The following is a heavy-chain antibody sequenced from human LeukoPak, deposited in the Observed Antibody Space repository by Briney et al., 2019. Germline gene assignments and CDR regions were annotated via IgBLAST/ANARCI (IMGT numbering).Heavy chain of an antibody. D-gene: IGHD1-1*01. CDR1: GGSISSSSYY. J-gene: IGHJ5*02. CDR3: ARARRWNAAVEGWWFDP. CDR2: IYYSGST. V-gene: IGHV4-39*07. Sequence: PSETLSLTCTVSGGSISSSSYYWGWIRQPPGKGLEWIGSIYYSGSTYYNPSLKSRVTIDTSKNQFSLKLSSVTAADTAVYYCARARRWNAAVEGWWFDPWGQGTLVTVSS.